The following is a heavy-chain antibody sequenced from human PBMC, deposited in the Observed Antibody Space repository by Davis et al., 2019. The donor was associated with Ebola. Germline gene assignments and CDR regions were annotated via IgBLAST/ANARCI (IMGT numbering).Heavy chain of an antibody. CDR2: LDPEDDET. Sequence: ASVKVSCKVSGYTLSQLSMHWVRQAPGKGLEWMGGLDPEDDETIYAQKFQDRVTMTEDTTTDTAYMELTSLTSDDTALYYWAAADGSGSDYAQFEWWGQGTLVTVSS. CDR3: AAADGSGSDYAQFEW. D-gene: IGHD3-10*01. J-gene: IGHJ4*02. V-gene: IGHV1-24*01. CDR1: GYTLSQLS.